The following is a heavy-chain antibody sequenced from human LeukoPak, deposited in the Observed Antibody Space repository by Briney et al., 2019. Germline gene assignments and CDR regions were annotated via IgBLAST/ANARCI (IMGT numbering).Heavy chain of an antibody. Sequence: GGSLRLSCAASGFTFDDYAMHWVRQAPGKGLEWVSGISWNSGSIGYADSVKGRFTISRDNAKNSLYLQMNSLRAEDMALYYCAKDSGSSWTSYMGVWGKGTTVTVSS. CDR3: AKDSGSSWTSYMGV. V-gene: IGHV3-9*03. D-gene: IGHD6-13*01. CDR1: GFTFDDYA. J-gene: IGHJ6*03. CDR2: ISWNSGSI.